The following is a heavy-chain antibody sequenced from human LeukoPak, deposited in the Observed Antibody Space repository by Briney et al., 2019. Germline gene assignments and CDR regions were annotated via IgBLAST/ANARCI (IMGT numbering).Heavy chain of an antibody. CDR3: AKASWGGVTTTYFDY. J-gene: IGHJ4*02. CDR1: GYIFTSYD. CDR2: MNPNSGNT. V-gene: IGHV1-8*01. Sequence: ASVKVSCKASGYIFTSYDINWVRQATGQGLEWMGWMNPNSGNTGYAQKFQGRVTMTRNTSIRTAYMEVSSLRAEDTAIYYCAKASWGGVTTTYFDYWGQGNLVTVSS. D-gene: IGHD3-16*01.